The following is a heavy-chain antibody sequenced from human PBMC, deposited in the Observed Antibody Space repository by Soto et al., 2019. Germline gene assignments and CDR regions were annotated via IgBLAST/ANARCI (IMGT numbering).Heavy chain of an antibody. CDR2: IYYSGST. D-gene: IGHD4-17*01. J-gene: IGHJ6*02. V-gene: IGHV4-31*03. CDR3: ARTVRYYGMDV. Sequence: SETLSLTCTVSGGSLNSGGYYWSWIRQHPGKGLEWIGYIYYSGSTYYNPSLKSRGTISVDTSKNQFSLKLSSVTAADTAVYYCARTVRYYGMDVWGQGTTVTVSS. CDR1: GGSLNSGGYY.